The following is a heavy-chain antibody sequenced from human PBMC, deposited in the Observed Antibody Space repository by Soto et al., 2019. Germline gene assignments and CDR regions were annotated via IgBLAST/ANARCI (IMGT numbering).Heavy chain of an antibody. J-gene: IGHJ5*01. CDR2: INPNDGSP. V-gene: IGHV1-46*01. Sequence: GASVKVSCKSFGYAFTMYYIHWVRLAPGQGPEWMGTINPNDGSPTYGQKFQGRVTMTSDTSTSTIYMGLSSLRSEDTAIYYCARDRGDNTLKPWGQGTLVTVSS. D-gene: IGHD7-27*01. CDR3: ARDRGDNTLKP. CDR1: GYAFTMYY.